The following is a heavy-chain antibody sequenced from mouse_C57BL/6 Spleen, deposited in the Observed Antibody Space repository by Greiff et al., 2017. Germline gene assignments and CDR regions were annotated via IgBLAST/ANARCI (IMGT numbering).Heavy chain of an antibody. CDR1: GFTFSDYG. V-gene: IGHV5-17*01. CDR3: ARPVYGSSSYAMDY. D-gene: IGHD1-1*01. Sequence: EVQLVESGGGLVKPGGSLKLSCAASGFTFSDYGMHWVRQAPEQGLEWVAYISSGSSTIYYADTVKGRFTIPRDNAKNTLFLQRTSLSAEDTAMYYCARPVYGSSSYAMDYWGQGTSVTVSS. CDR2: ISSGSSTI. J-gene: IGHJ4*01.